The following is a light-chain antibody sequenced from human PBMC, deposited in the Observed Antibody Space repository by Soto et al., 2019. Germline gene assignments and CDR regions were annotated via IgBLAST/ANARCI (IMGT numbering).Light chain of an antibody. J-gene: IGKJ5*01. CDR2: DTS. V-gene: IGKV3D-20*02. CDR1: QSVSSSS. CDR3: QQRSEWPIT. Sequence: PGGRATLSFRASQSVSSSSLSWYQQKPGQAPRLLIYDTSSRATDIPDRFSGSGSGTDFTLTISRLEPEDFAVYYCQQRSEWPITFGQGTRLEIK.